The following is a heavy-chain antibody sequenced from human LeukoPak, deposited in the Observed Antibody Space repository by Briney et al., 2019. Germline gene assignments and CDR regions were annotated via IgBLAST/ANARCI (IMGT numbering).Heavy chain of an antibody. J-gene: IGHJ3*02. CDR1: GFTFSDAW. D-gene: IGHD2-21*01. CDR3: AKDLYVDVRWGSAFDI. CDR2: VSGSGGST. Sequence: GGSLRLSCAASGFTFSDAWMNWVRQAPGKGLEWVSRVSGSGGSTYYADSVKGRFTISRDNSKNTLYLQMNSLRAEDAAVYYCAKDLYVDVRWGSAFDIWGQGTVVTVSS. V-gene: IGHV3-23*01.